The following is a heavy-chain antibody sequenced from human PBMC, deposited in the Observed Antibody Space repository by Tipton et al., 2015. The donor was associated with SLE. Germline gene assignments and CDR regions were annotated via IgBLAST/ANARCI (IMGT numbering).Heavy chain of an antibody. CDR3: AREGIVVGAFDI. Sequence: LRLSCTVSGGSISRHYWSWIRQPPGKGLEGIGYIYYSGSTYYNPSLKSRVTISVDTSKNQFSLKLSSVTAADTAVYYCAREGIVVGAFDIWGQGTMVTVSS. CDR2: IYYSGST. V-gene: IGHV4-59*11. J-gene: IGHJ3*02. D-gene: IGHD2-15*01. CDR1: GGSISRHY.